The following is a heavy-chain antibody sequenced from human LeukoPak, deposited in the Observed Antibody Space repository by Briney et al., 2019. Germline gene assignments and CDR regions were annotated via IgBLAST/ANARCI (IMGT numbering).Heavy chain of an antibody. CDR2: ISSSGSTI. CDR3: ARRWAGVSYYMDV. V-gene: IGHV3-48*03. CDR1: VFTFSSYE. J-gene: IGHJ6*03. D-gene: IGHD3-10*01. Sequence: GGPLRLSCAASVFTFSSYEMNWVPQAPGKGLEWVSYISSSGSTIYYADSVKGRFTISRDNAKNSLYLQMNRLRGEDTAVYYCARRWAGVSYYMDVWGKGTTVTISS.